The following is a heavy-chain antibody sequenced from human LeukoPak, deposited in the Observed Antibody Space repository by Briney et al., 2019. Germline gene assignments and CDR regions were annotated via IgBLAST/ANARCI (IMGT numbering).Heavy chain of an antibody. V-gene: IGHV3-23*01. D-gene: IGHD3-3*01. J-gene: IGHJ4*02. Sequence: SGGSLRLSCAASGFTFSGYAMSWVRQAPGKGLEWVSAISGSGGSTYYADSVKGRFTISRDNSKNTLYLQMNSLRAEDTAVYYCAKGSSHYYDFWSGYSHYFDYWGQGTLVTVSS. CDR1: GFTFSGYA. CDR3: AKGSSHYYDFWSGYSHYFDY. CDR2: ISGSGGST.